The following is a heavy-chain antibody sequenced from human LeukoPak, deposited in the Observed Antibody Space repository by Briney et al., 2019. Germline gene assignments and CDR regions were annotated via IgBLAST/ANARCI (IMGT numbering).Heavy chain of an antibody. D-gene: IGHD6-19*01. CDR3: APRRVAADKGFDY. J-gene: IGHJ4*02. CDR1: EYTFSVYH. Sequence: ALVKVSCKASEYTFSVYHIHWVRQAPGQGLEWMAWINPDSGDTNYAQKFQGRVTMTRDTSITTAYMELSSLRSDDTAVYYCAPRRVAADKGFDYWGQGTLVTVSS. CDR2: INPDSGDT. V-gene: IGHV1-2*02.